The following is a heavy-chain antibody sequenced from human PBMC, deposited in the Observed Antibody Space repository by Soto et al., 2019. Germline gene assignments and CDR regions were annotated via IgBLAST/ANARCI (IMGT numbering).Heavy chain of an antibody. D-gene: IGHD6-19*01. Sequence: EVRLLETGGGLIQPGGSLRLSCAASGFSVSSNYMSWVRQAPGKGLEWVSVIYRDGTTHYADSVKGRFTISRDNSKNTLYLQMNRLGGEDTAVYFRAASFRYSNGWPSYFDYWGQGTLVTVSS. CDR3: AASFRYSNGWPSYFDY. CDR2: IYRDGTT. J-gene: IGHJ4*02. CDR1: GFSVSSNY. V-gene: IGHV3-53*02.